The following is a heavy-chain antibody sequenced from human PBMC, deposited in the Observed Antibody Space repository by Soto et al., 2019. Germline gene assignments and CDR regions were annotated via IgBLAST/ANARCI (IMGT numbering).Heavy chain of an antibody. CDR3: VRGKDYYYGMDV. V-gene: IGHV1-8*01. CDR2: VNPNSGNI. J-gene: IGHJ6*02. CDR1: GYTFTNYD. Sequence: GASVKVSCKASGYTFTNYDMNWVRRATGQGLEWMGWVNPNSGNIGNAQKFQGRLTMTRNTAISTAYMELSSLTSEDTAVYYCVRGKDYYYGMDVWGQGTTVTSP.